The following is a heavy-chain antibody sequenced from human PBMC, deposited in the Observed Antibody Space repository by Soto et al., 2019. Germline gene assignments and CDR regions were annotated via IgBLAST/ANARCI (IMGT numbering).Heavy chain of an antibody. D-gene: IGHD1-7*01. CDR3: GRGEVDRYNWNYGIDY. V-gene: IGHV4-59*01. Sequence: PSETLSLTCTVSGGSISSYYWSWIRQPPGKGLEWIGYIYYSGNTNYNPSLKSRVTISVDTSKNQFSLKLSSVTAADTAVYYCGRGEVDRYNWNYGIDYWRHGTLATVSS. CDR1: GGSISSYY. J-gene: IGHJ4*01. CDR2: IYYSGNT.